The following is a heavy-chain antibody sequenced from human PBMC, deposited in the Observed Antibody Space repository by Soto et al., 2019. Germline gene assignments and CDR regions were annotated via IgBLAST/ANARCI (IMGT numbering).Heavy chain of an antibody. CDR2: ISGNNGNT. J-gene: IGHJ3*02. CDR3: VRRVVTVLGDGFDI. CDR1: GYNFNNYG. V-gene: IGHV1-18*01. D-gene: IGHD2-8*02. Sequence: QVQLVQSGPEVKKPGASVTLSCKASGYNFNNYGISWVRQAPGQGLEWMGWISGNNGNTKYGQKFQGRVSLTTDSSTGTAYMEMKSLRSEDTADYYCVRRVVTVLGDGFDIWGPGTRVTVSS.